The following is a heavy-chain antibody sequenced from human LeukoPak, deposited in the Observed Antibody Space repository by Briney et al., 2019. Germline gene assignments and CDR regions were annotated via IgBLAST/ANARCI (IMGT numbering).Heavy chain of an antibody. V-gene: IGHV3-23*01. CDR2: ISGSGGST. Sequence: GGSLRLSCAASGFTFSSYAMSWVRQAPGKGLEWVSAISGSGGSTYYADSVKGRFTISRDNSKNTLYQQMNSLRAEDTAVYYCAKARYYYDSSFDYWGQGTLVTVSS. CDR1: GFTFSSYA. J-gene: IGHJ4*02. D-gene: IGHD3-22*01. CDR3: AKARYYYDSSFDY.